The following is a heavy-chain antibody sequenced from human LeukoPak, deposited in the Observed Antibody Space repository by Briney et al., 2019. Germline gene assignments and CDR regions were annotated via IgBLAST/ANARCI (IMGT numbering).Heavy chain of an antibody. CDR2: IYYSGST. Sequence: SETLSLTCTVSGGSISSSSYYWGWIRQPPGKGLEWIGSIYYSGSTYYNPSLKSRVTISVDTSKNQFSLKLSSVTAADTAVYYCARRNYDYVSYYYYYMDVWGKGTTVAVSS. CDR1: GGSISSSSYY. V-gene: IGHV4-39*07. D-gene: IGHD3-16*01. CDR3: ARRNYDYVSYYYYYMDV. J-gene: IGHJ6*03.